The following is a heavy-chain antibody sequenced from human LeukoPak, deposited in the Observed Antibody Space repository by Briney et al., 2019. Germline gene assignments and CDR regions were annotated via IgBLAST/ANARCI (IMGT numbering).Heavy chain of an antibody. D-gene: IGHD3-3*01. Sequence: SVKVSCKASGGTFSSYAISWVRQAPGQGLEWMGGIIPIFGTANYAQKFQGRVTITADESTSTAYMELSSLRSEDTAVYYCASAPGFGWSGYYSNHYYYYGMDVWGQGTTVTVSS. CDR3: ASAPGFGWSGYYSNHYYYYGMDV. J-gene: IGHJ6*02. CDR1: GGTFSSYA. V-gene: IGHV1-69*13. CDR2: IIPIFGTA.